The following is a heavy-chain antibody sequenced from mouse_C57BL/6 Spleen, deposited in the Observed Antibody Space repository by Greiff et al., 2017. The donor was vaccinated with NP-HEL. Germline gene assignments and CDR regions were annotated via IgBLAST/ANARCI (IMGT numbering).Heavy chain of an antibody. Sequence: QVQLQQSGPELVKPGASVKISCKASGYAFSSSWMNWVKQRPGKGLEWIGRIYPGDGDTNYNGKFKGKATLTADKSSSTAYMQLSSLTSEDSAVYFCARGGYDYDWFDYWGQGTTLTVSS. D-gene: IGHD2-4*01. J-gene: IGHJ2*01. CDR2: IYPGDGDT. V-gene: IGHV1-82*01. CDR3: ARGGYDYDWFDY. CDR1: GYAFSSSW.